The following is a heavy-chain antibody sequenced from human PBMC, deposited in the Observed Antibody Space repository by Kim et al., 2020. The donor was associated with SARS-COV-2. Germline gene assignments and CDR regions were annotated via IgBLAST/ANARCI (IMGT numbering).Heavy chain of an antibody. CDR2: INTNTGNP. CDR3: ARGDDIVVVPAATENWFDP. CDR1: GYTFTSYA. V-gene: IGHV7-4-1*02. D-gene: IGHD2-2*01. Sequence: ASVKVSCKASGYTFTSYAMNWVRQAPGQGLEWMGWINTNTGNPTYAQGFTGRFVFSLDTSVSTAYLQISSLKAEDTAVYYCARGDDIVVVPAATENWFDPWGQGTLVTVSS. J-gene: IGHJ5*02.